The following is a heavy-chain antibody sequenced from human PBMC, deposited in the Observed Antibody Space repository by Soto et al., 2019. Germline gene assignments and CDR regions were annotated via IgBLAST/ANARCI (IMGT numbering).Heavy chain of an antibody. CDR2: TSYRSKWYN. CDR3: AGSDRSGFVFDY. J-gene: IGHJ4*02. CDR1: GDSVSSNSAA. V-gene: IGHV6-1*01. Sequence: PSQTLSLTCDISGDSVSSNSAAWNWIRQSPSRGLEWLGRTSYRSKWYNDYAVSVKSRITINPDTSKNQFSLQLNSVTPEDTALHYCAGSDRSGFVFDYWGQGTLVTVSS. D-gene: IGHD3-22*01.